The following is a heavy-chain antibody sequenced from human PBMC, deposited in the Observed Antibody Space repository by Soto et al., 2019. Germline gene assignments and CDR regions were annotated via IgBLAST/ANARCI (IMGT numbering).Heavy chain of an antibody. CDR2: IDPSDSYT. V-gene: IGHV5-10-1*01. J-gene: IGHJ6*02. CDR3: ARGYCSSTSCCVVYYVMDV. CDR1: GYSFTSYW. Sequence: GESLKISCKGSGYSFTSYWISWVRQMPGKGLEWMGRIDPSDSYTNYSPSFQGHVTISADKSISTAYLQWSSLKASDTAMYYCARGYCSSTSCCVVYYVMDVWGQGTTVTVSS. D-gene: IGHD2-2*01.